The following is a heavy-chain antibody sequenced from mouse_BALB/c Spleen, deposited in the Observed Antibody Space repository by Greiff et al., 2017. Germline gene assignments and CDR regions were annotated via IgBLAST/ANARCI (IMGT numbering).Heavy chain of an antibody. CDR2: ISTYYGDA. J-gene: IGHJ4*01. Sequence: VQLVESGAELVRPGVSVKISCKGSGYTFTDYAMHWVKQSHAKSLEWIGVISTYYGDASYNQKFKGKATMTVDKSSSTAYMELARLTSEDSAIYYCARGGYYDRFYAMDYWGQGTSVTVSS. D-gene: IGHD2-3*01. V-gene: IGHV1S137*01. CDR3: ARGGYYDRFYAMDY. CDR1: GYTFTDYA.